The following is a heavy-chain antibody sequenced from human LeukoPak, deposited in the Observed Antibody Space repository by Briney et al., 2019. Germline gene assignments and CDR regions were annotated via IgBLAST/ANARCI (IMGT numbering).Heavy chain of an antibody. D-gene: IGHD3-16*02. CDR1: GFTFSSYW. CDR3: ARAPLITFGGVIVIPPYYFDY. Sequence: PGGSLRLSCAASGFTFSSYWMSWVRQAPGEGLEWVANIKQDGSEKYYVDSVKGRFTISRDNAKNSLYLQMNSLRAEDTAVYYCARAPLITFGGVIVIPPYYFDYWGQGTLVTISS. CDR2: IKQDGSEK. V-gene: IGHV3-7*04. J-gene: IGHJ4*02.